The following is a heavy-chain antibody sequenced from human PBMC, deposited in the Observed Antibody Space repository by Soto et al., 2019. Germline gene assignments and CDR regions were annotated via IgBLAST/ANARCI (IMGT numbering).Heavy chain of an antibody. CDR1: GFTFSSYS. D-gene: IGHD2-2*01. CDR2: ISYDGSNK. Sequence: GGSLRLSCAASGFTFSSYSMHWVRQAPGKGLEWVAVISYDGSNKYYADSVKGRFTISRDNSKNTLYLQMNSLRAEDTAVYYCAKEKISTSCCNWFDPWGQGTLVTVSS. V-gene: IGHV3-30-3*01. CDR3: AKEKISTSCCNWFDP. J-gene: IGHJ5*02.